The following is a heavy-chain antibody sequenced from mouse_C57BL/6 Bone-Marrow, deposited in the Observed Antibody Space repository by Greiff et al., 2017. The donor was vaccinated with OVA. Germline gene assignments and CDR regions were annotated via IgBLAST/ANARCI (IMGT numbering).Heavy chain of an antibody. Sequence: VHLVESGPGLVKPSQSLFLTCSITGFPITSGYYWIWIRQSPGKPLEWMGYITHSGETFYNPSLQSPISITRETSKNQFFLQLNSVTTEDTAMYYCAGDSYYGSSPAWFAYWGQGTLVTVSA. CDR2: ITHSGET. D-gene: IGHD1-1*01. CDR3: AGDSYYGSSPAWFAY. CDR1: GFPITSGYY. V-gene: IGHV12-3*01. J-gene: IGHJ3*01.